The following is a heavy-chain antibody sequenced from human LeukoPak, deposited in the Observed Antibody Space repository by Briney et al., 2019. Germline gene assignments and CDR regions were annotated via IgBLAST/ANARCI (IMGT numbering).Heavy chain of an antibody. CDR1: GYSISSGYY. Sequence: SETLSLTCAVPGYSISSGYYWGWIRQPPGKGLEWIGSIYHSGSTYYNPSLKSRVTISVDTSKNQFSLKLSSVTAADTAVYYCARAPGYYYMDVWGKGTTVTVSS. D-gene: IGHD3-10*01. V-gene: IGHV4-38-2*01. J-gene: IGHJ6*03. CDR2: IYHSGST. CDR3: ARAPGYYYMDV.